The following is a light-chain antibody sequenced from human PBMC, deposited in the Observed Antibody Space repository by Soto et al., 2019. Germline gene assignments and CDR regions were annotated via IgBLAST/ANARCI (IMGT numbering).Light chain of an antibody. Sequence: QSVLTQPASVSGSPGQSITISCAGTSDDVGAYKYVSWYQQHPGKAPQLLIYEATNRPSGISGRFSASKSGNTASLTISGLQAEDEAEYYCTSYTTSSTWVFGGGTK. CDR2: EAT. J-gene: IGLJ3*02. CDR1: SDDVGAYKY. V-gene: IGLV2-14*01. CDR3: TSYTTSSTWV.